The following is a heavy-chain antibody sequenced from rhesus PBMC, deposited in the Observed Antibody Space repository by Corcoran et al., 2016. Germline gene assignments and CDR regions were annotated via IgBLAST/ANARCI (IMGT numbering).Heavy chain of an antibody. CDR3: ARVGGGRYGLDS. CDR2: ISCCSGNP. CDR1: GGSVSSSNW. J-gene: IGHJ6*01. Sequence: QVQLQESGPGLVRPSETLSLTCAVSGGSVSSSNWWNGIRQPPGKGLAWIGYISCCSGNPYYNPSLKSRVTISTNPSKNQFSLKLSSVTAADTAIYYCARVGGGRYGLDSWGQGVVVTVSS. V-gene: IGHV4-65*01. D-gene: IGHD3-34*01.